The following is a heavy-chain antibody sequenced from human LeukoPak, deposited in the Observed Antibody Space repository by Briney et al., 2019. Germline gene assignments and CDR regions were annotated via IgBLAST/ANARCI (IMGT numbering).Heavy chain of an antibody. CDR3: ARVRHDPLEYGYYMDV. D-gene: IGHD2-2*01. V-gene: IGHV4-34*01. CDR1: GVTLSGFY. Sequence: PSETLCLTCAAAGVTLSGFYWTWIRQTPAKGLEWIGGINQTGKTNYNPSLTDYNPSLKSRVTISVDSSRNQLSLKVISVTAADTGVYYCARVRHDPLEYGYYMDVWGTGTTVTVSS. J-gene: IGHJ6*03. CDR2: INQTGKTNYNPSLT.